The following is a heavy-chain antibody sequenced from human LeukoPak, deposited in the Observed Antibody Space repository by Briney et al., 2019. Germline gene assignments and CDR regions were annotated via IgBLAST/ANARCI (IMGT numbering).Heavy chain of an antibody. CDR1: GGSFSGYY. CDR3: ARDLSDY. J-gene: IGHJ4*02. D-gene: IGHD2/OR15-2a*01. Sequence: SETLSLTCAVYGGSFSGYYWSWIRQPPGKGLEWIGSIYYSGSTYYNPSLKSRVTISVDTSKNQFSLKLSSVTAADTAVYYCARDLSDYWGQGTLVTVSS. CDR2: IYYSGST. V-gene: IGHV4-34*01.